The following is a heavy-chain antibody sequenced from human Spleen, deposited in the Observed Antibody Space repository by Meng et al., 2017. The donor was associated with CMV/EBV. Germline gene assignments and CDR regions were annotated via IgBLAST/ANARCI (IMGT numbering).Heavy chain of an antibody. D-gene: IGHD6-13*01. V-gene: IGHV3-53*01. Sequence: SCKASAYTFTDYYIHWVRQAPGKGLEWVSLIYSGGDTYYADSVKGRFTISRDSSKNTLYLQMNNLRAEDTAVYYCARGYSSNWSYFFDYWGQGALVTVSS. CDR3: ARGYSSNWSYFFDY. J-gene: IGHJ4*02. CDR2: IYSGGDT. CDR1: AYTFTDYY.